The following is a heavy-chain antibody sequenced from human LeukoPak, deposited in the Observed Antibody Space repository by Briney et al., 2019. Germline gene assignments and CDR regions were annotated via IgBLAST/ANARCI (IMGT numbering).Heavy chain of an antibody. V-gene: IGHV3-66*01. CDR1: GFTFSSYG. CDR2: IYSGGST. CDR3: ASSEDY. Sequence: GGSLRLSCAASGFTFSSYGMHWVRQAPGKGLEWVSVIYSGGSTYYADSVKGRFTISRDNSKNTLYLQMNSLRAEDTAVYYCASSEDYWGQGTLVTVSS. J-gene: IGHJ4*02.